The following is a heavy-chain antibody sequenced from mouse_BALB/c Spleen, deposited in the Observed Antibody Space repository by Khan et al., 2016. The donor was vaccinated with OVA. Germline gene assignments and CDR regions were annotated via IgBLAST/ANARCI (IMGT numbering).Heavy chain of an antibody. CDR2: INYSGST. CDR1: GYSITSDYA. D-gene: IGHD2-3*01. J-gene: IGHJ4*01. CDR3: ARDGSRYNYAMDY. Sequence: QLEESGPGLVNPSQSLSLTCTVTGYSITSDYAWNWIRQFPGNKLEWMGYINYSGSTNYNPALKSRISITRDTSKNQFFLQLNSVTTEDTATXYCARDGSRYNYAMDYWGQGTSVTVSS. V-gene: IGHV3-2*02.